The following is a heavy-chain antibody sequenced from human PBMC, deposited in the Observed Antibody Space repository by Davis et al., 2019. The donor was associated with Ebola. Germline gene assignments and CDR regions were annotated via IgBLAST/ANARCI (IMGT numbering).Heavy chain of an antibody. D-gene: IGHD4-17*01. Sequence: GESLKISCAASGFTFSSYWMHWVRQAPGKGLVWVSRINSDGSSTSYADSVKGRFTISRDNAKNSLYLQMNSLRAEDTAVYYCARDPYGDHANDNWGQGTLVTVSS. V-gene: IGHV3-74*01. CDR3: ARDPYGDHANDN. J-gene: IGHJ4*02. CDR1: GFTFSSYW. CDR2: INSDGSST.